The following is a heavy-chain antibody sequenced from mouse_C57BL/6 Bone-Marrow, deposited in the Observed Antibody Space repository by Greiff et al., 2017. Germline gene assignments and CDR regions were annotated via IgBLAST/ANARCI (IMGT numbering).Heavy chain of an antibody. V-gene: IGHV10-3*01. J-gene: IGHJ4*01. CDR1: GFTFNTYA. CDR2: KRSKSSNYAT. CDR3: VREGSLYDYFYYYAMDY. Sequence: EVKLMESGGGLVQPKGSLTLSCAASGFTFNTYAMHWVRQAPGKGLEWVARKRSKSSNYATYYADSVKDRFTISRADSQSMLYLEMNNLKTEDTAMYYCVREGSLYDYFYYYAMDYWGQGTSVTVSS. D-gene: IGHD2-4*01.